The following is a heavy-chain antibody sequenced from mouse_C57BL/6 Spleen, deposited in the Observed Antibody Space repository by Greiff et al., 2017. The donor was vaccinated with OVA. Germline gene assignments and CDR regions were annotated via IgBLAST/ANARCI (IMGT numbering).Heavy chain of an antibody. CDR2: IHPNSGST. D-gene: IGHD4-1*01. J-gene: IGHJ4*01. Sequence: VQLQQPGAELVKPGASVKLSCKASGYTFTSYWMHWVKQRPGQGLEWIGMIHPNSGSTNYNEKFKSKATLTVDKSSSTAYMQLSSLTSEDSAVYYCARYGLGRDYAMDYWGQGTSVTVSS. V-gene: IGHV1-64*01. CDR3: ARYGLGRDYAMDY. CDR1: GYTFTSYW.